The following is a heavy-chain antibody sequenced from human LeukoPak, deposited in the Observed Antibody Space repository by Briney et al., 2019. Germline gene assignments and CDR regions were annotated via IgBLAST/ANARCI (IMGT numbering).Heavy chain of an antibody. CDR1: GYTFTGYY. CDR3: ARAPNYYRSGSYCNDY. D-gene: IGHD3-10*01. V-gene: IGHV1-2*02. CDR2: INPNSGGT. J-gene: IGHJ4*02. Sequence: ASVKVSCKASGYTFTGYYMHWVRQAPGQGLEWMGWINPNSGGTNYAQKFQGRVTMTRDTSISTAYMELSRLRSDDTAVYYCARAPNYYRSGSYCNDYWGQGTLVTVSS.